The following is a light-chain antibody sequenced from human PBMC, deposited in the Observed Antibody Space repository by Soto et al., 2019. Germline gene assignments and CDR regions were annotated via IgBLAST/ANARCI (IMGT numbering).Light chain of an antibody. Sequence: EIVMTQSPATLSVSPGERASLSCRASESVSNDLAWYQQKPGQAPRLLIYGASTRATGIPARFSGSGSGTEFTLTISSLQSEDFAVYYCQQYNKWPYNFGQGTKLEIK. V-gene: IGKV3-15*01. CDR3: QQYNKWPYN. CDR1: ESVSND. CDR2: GAS. J-gene: IGKJ2*01.